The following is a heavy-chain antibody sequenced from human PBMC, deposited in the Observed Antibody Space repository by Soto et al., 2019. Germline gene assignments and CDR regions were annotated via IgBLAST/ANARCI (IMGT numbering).Heavy chain of an antibody. D-gene: IGHD6-19*01. V-gene: IGHV3-53*04. J-gene: IGHJ3*02. Sequence: GGSLRLSCAAPGFTVSSNYMSWVRQAPGKGLEWVSVIYSGGSTYYADSVKGRFTISRHNSKNTLYLQMNGLRAEDTAVYYCARALAGRGGVSAFDIWGQGTMVTVSS. CDR2: IYSGGST. CDR1: GFTVSSNY. CDR3: ARALAGRGGVSAFDI.